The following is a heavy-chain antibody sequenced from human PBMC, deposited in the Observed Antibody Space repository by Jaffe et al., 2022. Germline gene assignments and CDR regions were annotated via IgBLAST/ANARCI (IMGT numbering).Heavy chain of an antibody. V-gene: IGHV3-23*01. D-gene: IGHD3-16*02. J-gene: IGHJ4*02. CDR2: ISGSGGST. CDR1: GFTFSSYA. Sequence: EVQLLESGGGLVQPGGSLRLSCAASGFTFSSYAMSWVRQAPGKGLEWVSAISGSGGSTYYADSVKGRFTISRDNSKNTLYLQMNSLRAEDTAVYYCAKETGDYDYIWGSYRTYFDYWGQGTLVTVSS. CDR3: AKETGDYDYIWGSYRTYFDY.